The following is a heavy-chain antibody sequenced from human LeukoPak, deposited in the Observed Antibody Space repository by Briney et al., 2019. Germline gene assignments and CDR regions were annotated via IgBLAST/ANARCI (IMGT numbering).Heavy chain of an antibody. CDR2: INHSGST. Sequence: PSETLSLTCAVYGGSFSGYYWSWIRQPPGKGLEWIGEINHSGSTNYNPSLKSRVTISVDTSKNQFSLELSSVTAADTAVYYCAIRRGYSYGYGPWGQGTLVTVSS. D-gene: IGHD5-18*01. J-gene: IGHJ4*02. CDR1: GGSFSGYY. V-gene: IGHV4-34*01. CDR3: AIRRGYSYGYGP.